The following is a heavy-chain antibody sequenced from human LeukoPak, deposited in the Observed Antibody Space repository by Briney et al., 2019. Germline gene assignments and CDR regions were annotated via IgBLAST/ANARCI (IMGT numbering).Heavy chain of an antibody. CDR1: GGSISSGGYS. V-gene: IGHV4-30-2*01. D-gene: IGHD2-21*02. CDR2: IYHSGST. CDR3: ARGPHVVVVTTPPNYNWFDP. Sequence: SQTLSLTCAVSGGSISSGGYSWSWIRQPPGKGLEWIGYIYHSGSTYYNPSLKSRVTISVDRSKNQFSLKLSSVTAADTAVYYCARGPHVVVVTTPPNYNWFDPWGQGTLVTVSS. J-gene: IGHJ5*02.